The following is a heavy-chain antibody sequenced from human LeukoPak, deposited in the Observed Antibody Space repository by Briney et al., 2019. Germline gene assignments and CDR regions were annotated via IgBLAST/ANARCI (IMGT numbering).Heavy chain of an antibody. Sequence: GGSLRLSCAASGFTFSSYEMSWVRQAPGKGLEWVSYISSSGSTIYYADSVKGRFTISRDNAKNSLYLQMNSLRAEDTAVYYCARDGDYGDYPDYWGQGTLVTVSS. CDR2: ISSSGSTI. CDR1: GFTFSSYE. J-gene: IGHJ4*02. D-gene: IGHD4-17*01. CDR3: ARDGDYGDYPDY. V-gene: IGHV3-48*03.